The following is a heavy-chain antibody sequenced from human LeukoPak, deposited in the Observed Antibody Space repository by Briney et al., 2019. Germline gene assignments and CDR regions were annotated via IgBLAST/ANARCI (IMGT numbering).Heavy chain of an antibody. J-gene: IGHJ4*02. CDR1: GGTFSSYA. D-gene: IGHD2-15*01. CDR3: ARGPGCSGGSCPFNY. Sequence: SVKVSCKASGGTFSSYAISWVRQAPGQGLEWMGGIIPIFGTANYAQKFEGRVTITADESTSTAYMELSSLRSEDTAVYYCARGPGCSGGSCPFNYWGQGTLVTVSS. V-gene: IGHV1-69*01. CDR2: IIPIFGTA.